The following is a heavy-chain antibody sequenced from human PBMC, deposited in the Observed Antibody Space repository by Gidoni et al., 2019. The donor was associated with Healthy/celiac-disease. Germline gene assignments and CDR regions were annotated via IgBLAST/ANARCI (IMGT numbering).Heavy chain of an antibody. CDR1: GFTSSSYA. Sequence: EVQLVASGGGLVQPGGSLRLSCSASGFTSSSYAMHWVRQAPGKGLEYVSAISSNGGSTYYADSVKGRFTISRDNSKNTLYLQMSSLRAEDTAVYYCVKAGPGGSGRKTLYWYFDLWGRGTLVTVSS. J-gene: IGHJ2*01. CDR3: VKAGPGGSGRKTLYWYFDL. D-gene: IGHD3-10*01. CDR2: ISSNGGST. V-gene: IGHV3-64D*06.